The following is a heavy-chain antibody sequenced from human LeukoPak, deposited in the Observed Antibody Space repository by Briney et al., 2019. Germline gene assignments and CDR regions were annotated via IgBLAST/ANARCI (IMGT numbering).Heavy chain of an antibody. CDR2: ISSSGSTI. J-gene: IGHJ6*03. CDR3: ARKVGGSWSYYYYYYMDV. D-gene: IGHD6-13*01. V-gene: IGHV3-11*04. Sequence: GGSLRLSCADSGFTFSKFWMSWVRQAPGKGLEWVSYISSSGSTIYYADSVKGRFTISRDNAKNSLYLQMNSLRAEDTAVYYCARKVGGSWSYYYYYYMDVWGKGTTVTVSS. CDR1: GFTFSKFW.